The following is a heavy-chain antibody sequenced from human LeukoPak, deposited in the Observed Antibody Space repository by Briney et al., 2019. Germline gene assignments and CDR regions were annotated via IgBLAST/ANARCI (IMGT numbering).Heavy chain of an antibody. Sequence: SETLSLTCTVSGGAISSYYWNWIRRPPGKGLEWVGDIYYSGGANYNPSLKSRVTISVYTCKNHFSLRGSSVTAADTAVYYCARGANYGEDYFAYSGQGTLVTASS. J-gene: IGHJ4*02. D-gene: IGHD1-7*01. CDR1: GGAISSYY. V-gene: IGHV4-59*01. CDR2: IYYSGGA. CDR3: ARGANYGEDYFAY.